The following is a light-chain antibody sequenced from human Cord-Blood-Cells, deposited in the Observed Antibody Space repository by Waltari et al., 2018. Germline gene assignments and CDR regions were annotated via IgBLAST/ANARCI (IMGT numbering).Light chain of an antibody. CDR2: EDS. CDR3: CSYAGSSTVV. V-gene: IGLV2-23*01. CDR1: SSAVGSYNL. Sequence: QSALTQPASVSGSPGQSITISCTGTSSAVGSYNLVPWYQQHPGKAPKLMIYEDSKRPSGVSNRFSGSKSGNTASLTISGLQAEDEADYYCCSYAGSSTVVFGGGTKLTVL. J-gene: IGLJ2*01.